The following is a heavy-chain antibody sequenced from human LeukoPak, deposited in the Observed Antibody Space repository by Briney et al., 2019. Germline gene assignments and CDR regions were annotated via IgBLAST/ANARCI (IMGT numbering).Heavy chain of an antibody. J-gene: IGHJ4*02. V-gene: IGHV4-39*01. Sequence: SETLSLTCTVSGGSISSSSYYWGWIRQPPGKGLEWIGSIYYSGSTYYNPSLKSRVTISVDTSKNQFSLKLSSVTAADTAVYYCARLMAAADDYWGQGNLVSVSS. D-gene: IGHD6-13*01. CDR3: ARLMAAADDY. CDR2: IYYSGST. CDR1: GGSISSSSYY.